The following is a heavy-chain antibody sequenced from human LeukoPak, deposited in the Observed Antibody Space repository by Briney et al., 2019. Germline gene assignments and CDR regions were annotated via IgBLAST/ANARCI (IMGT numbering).Heavy chain of an antibody. CDR2: ISGSGGYST. Sequence: PGGSLRLSCAASGITFSNYAMSWVRQAPGKGLEWVSGISGSGGYSTYYADSVKGRFTISRDNSKNTLYLQMNSLRAEDTAVYYCARDLARAHPIYQLLHHRYYYGMDVWGQGTTVTVSS. CDR1: GITFSNYA. V-gene: IGHV3-23*01. J-gene: IGHJ6*02. D-gene: IGHD2-2*01. CDR3: ARDLARAHPIYQLLHHRYYYGMDV.